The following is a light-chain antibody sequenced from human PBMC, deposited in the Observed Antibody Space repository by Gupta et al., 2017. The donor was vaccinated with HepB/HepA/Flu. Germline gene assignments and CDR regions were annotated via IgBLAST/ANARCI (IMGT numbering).Light chain of an antibody. Sequence: EIVLTQPPGPPPWSPAERATPSCRASHSVSSSFLAWYQQKPGQPPRLLIYGASNSATGIPDRFSGSGSGTDFTLTISRLEPEDFAVYYCQQGCSSPWTFGQGTRVEIK. V-gene: IGKV3-20*01. J-gene: IGKJ1*01. CDR2: GAS. CDR1: HSVSSSF. CDR3: QQGCSSPWT.